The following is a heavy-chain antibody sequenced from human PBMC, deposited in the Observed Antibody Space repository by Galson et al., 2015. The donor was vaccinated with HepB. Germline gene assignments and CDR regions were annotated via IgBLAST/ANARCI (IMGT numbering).Heavy chain of an antibody. CDR3: TRNKHQRYGDYYYYMDI. Sequence: SLRLSCAASGFNFGDYGMSWIRQAPGKGLEWVGFMRSRGYGGTTEYDASVEGRFNISRDDSKNIVYLQMNSLKTEDTAAYYCTRNKHQRYGDYYYYMDIWCKGTAVTVSS. CDR2: MRSRGYGGTT. V-gene: IGHV3-49*03. D-gene: IGHD4/OR15-4a*01. CDR1: GFNFGDYG. J-gene: IGHJ6*03.